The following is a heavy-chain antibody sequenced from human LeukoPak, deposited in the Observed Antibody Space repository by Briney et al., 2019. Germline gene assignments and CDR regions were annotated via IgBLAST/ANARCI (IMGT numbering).Heavy chain of an antibody. CDR3: AREVFGATMIDY. J-gene: IGHJ4*02. Sequence: ASVKVSCKASGDTFPGYYMHWVRQAPGQGLEWMGWITPNSGGTNYAQKFQGRVTMTRDTAISTAYMELSRLRSDDTAVYYCAREVFGATMIDYWGQGTLVTVSS. V-gene: IGHV1-2*02. CDR1: GDTFPGYY. D-gene: IGHD1-26*01. CDR2: ITPNSGGT.